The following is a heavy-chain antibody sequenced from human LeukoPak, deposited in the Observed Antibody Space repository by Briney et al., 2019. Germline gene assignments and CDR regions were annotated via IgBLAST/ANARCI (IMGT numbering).Heavy chain of an antibody. CDR2: ISDSGGRT. V-gene: IGHV3-23*01. Sequence: TGGSLRLSCAVSGITLSNYGMSWVRQAPGKGLEWVAGISDSGGRTNYADSVKGRFTISRDNLKNTLYLQMNSLRAEDTAVYFCAKRGVVIRVILVGFHKEAYYFDSWGQGALVTVSS. J-gene: IGHJ4*02. CDR1: GITLSNYG. D-gene: IGHD3-22*01. CDR3: AKRGVVIRVILVGFHKEAYYFDS.